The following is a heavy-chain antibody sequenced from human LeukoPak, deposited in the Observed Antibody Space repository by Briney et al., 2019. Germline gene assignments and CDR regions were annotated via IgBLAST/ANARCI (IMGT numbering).Heavy chain of an antibody. Sequence: GGSLRLSCAASGFTFSRYAMSWVRQATGKGLEWVAVTWYDGSNKYYVDSVKGRFTISRDNSKNTLYLQMNSLRAEDTAVYYCAREQGYYFDYWGQGTLVTVSS. V-gene: IGHV3-33*07. CDR3: AREQGYYFDY. CDR2: TWYDGSNK. CDR1: GFTFSRYA. J-gene: IGHJ4*02.